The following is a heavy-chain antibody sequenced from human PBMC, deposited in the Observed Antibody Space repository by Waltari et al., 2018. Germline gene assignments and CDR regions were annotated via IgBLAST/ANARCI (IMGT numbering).Heavy chain of an antibody. J-gene: IGHJ4*02. V-gene: IGHV1-2*02. Sequence: QVQLVQSGAEVKKPGASVKVSCKASGYPFTGFYIHWVRRAPGQGLEWMGWINPNNGGTNYAQNFRGRVTMTTDTSINTVYMELRSLRFDDTAVYYCARDEERWLVKFDYWGPGPLVTVSS. CDR2: INPNNGGT. CDR3: ARDEERWLVKFDY. D-gene: IGHD6-19*01. CDR1: GYPFTGFY.